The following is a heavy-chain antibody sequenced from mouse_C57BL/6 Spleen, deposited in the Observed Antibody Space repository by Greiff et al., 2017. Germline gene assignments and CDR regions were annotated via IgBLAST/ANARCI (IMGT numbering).Heavy chain of an antibody. V-gene: IGHV1-82*01. CDR1: VYAFRSSW. J-gene: IGHJ3*01. CDR3: SRSLYDYAWFAY. CDR2: IYPGDGDT. D-gene: IGHD2-4*01. Sequence: VMLVESGPELVKPGASVKISCKASVYAFRSSWLNWVKPRPGQVLDWIGRIYPGDGDTTYNGKFKGKATLTADKSSSTAYMQLSSLTSEDSAVYFCSRSLYDYAWFAYWGQGTLVTVSA.